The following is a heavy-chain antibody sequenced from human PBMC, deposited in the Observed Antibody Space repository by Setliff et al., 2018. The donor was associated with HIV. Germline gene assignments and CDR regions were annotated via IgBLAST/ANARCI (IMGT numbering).Heavy chain of an antibody. CDR2: IYYSGST. CDR1: GDSISSNNYY. Sequence: PSETLSLTCTVSGDSISSNNYYWGWIRQPPGKGLEWIASIYYSGSTYYNPSLKSRITISVDTSKNHFSLRLSSVTAADTAVHYCARQGLVLVPASIDWRLPPSPIDYWGQGALVTVSS. V-gene: IGHV4-39*01. D-gene: IGHD2-2*01. J-gene: IGHJ4*02. CDR3: ARQGLVLVPASIDWRLPPSPIDY.